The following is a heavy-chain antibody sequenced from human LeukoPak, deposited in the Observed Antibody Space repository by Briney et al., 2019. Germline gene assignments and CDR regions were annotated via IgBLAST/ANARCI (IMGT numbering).Heavy chain of an antibody. D-gene: IGHD2-2*01. CDR1: GGTFSSYA. V-gene: IGHV1-69*13. J-gene: IGHJ6*02. Sequence: SVKVSCKASGGTFSSYAISWVRQAPGQGLEWMGGIIPIFGTANYAQKFQGRVTITADESTSTAYMELSSLRSEDTAVYYCARITGSYCSSTSCYDYYYYGMDVWGQGTTVTVSS. CDR3: ARITGSYCSSTSCYDYYYYGMDV. CDR2: IIPIFGTA.